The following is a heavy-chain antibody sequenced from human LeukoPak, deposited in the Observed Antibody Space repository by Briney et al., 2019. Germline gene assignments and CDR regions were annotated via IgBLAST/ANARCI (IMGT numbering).Heavy chain of an antibody. CDR3: ARDLTGTYAFDF. J-gene: IGHJ3*01. Sequence: GGSLRLSCAASGFNFGSYWMTWVRQAPGKGLEWVSVIYSGGSTYYADSVKGRLTVSRDTAKNSLYLQMNTLRAEDTAVYYCARDLTGTYAFDFWGQGTMVTVSS. CDR1: GFNFGSYW. V-gene: IGHV3-66*01. D-gene: IGHD4-17*01. CDR2: IYSGGST.